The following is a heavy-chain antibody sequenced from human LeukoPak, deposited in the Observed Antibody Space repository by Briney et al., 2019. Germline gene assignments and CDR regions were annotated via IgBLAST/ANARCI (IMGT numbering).Heavy chain of an antibody. Sequence: PSETLSLTCTVSGGSIRTYYWSWIRQPPGKGLEWIGEINHSGSTNYNPSLKSRVTISVDTSKNQFSLKLSSVTAADTAVYYCARLDRIVGATTGYWGQGTLVTVSS. CDR1: GGSIRTYY. CDR3: ARLDRIVGATTGY. D-gene: IGHD1-26*01. J-gene: IGHJ4*02. V-gene: IGHV4-34*01. CDR2: INHSGST.